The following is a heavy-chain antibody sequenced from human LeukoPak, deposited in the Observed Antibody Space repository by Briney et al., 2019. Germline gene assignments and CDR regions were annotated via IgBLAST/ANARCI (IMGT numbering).Heavy chain of an antibody. CDR2: IYTSGNT. D-gene: IGHD2-2*01. Sequence: PSETLSLTCTVSGASISSYSWNWIRQPPGKGLEWIGYIYTSGNTNYNPSLKSRVTISVDTFKNQFSLKLSSVTAADTAVYYCARTLRYCTTTSCRSWFDPWGQGTLVTVSS. J-gene: IGHJ5*02. CDR3: ARTLRYCTTTSCRSWFDP. V-gene: IGHV4-4*09. CDR1: GASISSYS.